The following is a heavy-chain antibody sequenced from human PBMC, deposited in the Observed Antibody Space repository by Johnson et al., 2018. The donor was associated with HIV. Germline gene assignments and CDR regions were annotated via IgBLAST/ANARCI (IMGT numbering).Heavy chain of an antibody. CDR3: ARDPSCGGDCYPDDAFDI. CDR1: GFMFEDYG. V-gene: IGHV3-30*03. Sequence: QVQLVESGGGVVRPGGSLRLSCVGSGFMFEDYGMSWVRQAPGKGLEWVAVISYDGSNKYYADSVKGRFTISRDNSKNTLYLQMNSRRAEDTAVYYCARDPSCGGDCYPDDAFDIWGQGTMVTVSS. J-gene: IGHJ3*02. D-gene: IGHD2-21*01. CDR2: ISYDGSNK.